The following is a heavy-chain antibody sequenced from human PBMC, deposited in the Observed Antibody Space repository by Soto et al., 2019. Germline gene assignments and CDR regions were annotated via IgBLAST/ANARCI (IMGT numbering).Heavy chain of an antibody. J-gene: IGHJ5*02. Sequence: QPGGSLRLSCEASGFTLTSDEMNWVRQAPGKGLEWIAYISSSGTTINYADSVKGRFTISRDNAKNSLYLQMNSLRAEDTAVYYCARGTTLFGVVITGCWFDPWGQGSLVTVSS. CDR3: ARGTTLFGVVITGCWFDP. CDR2: ISSSGTTI. D-gene: IGHD3-3*01. CDR1: GFTLTSDE. V-gene: IGHV3-48*03.